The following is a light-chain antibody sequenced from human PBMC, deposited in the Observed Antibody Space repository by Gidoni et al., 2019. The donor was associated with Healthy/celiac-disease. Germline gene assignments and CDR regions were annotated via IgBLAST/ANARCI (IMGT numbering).Light chain of an antibody. CDR1: QSFSSN. V-gene: IGKV3-15*01. Sequence: EIVMTQSPATLSVSPGVRATLSCRASQSFSSNLAWYQQKPGQAPRLLIYGASTRATGIPARFSGSGSGTEFTLTISSLQSEDFAVYYCQQYNNWPPGWTFGQGTKVEIK. CDR3: QQYNNWPPGWT. J-gene: IGKJ1*01. CDR2: GAS.